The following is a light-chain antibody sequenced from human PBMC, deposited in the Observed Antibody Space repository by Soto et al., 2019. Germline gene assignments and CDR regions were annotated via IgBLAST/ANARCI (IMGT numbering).Light chain of an antibody. CDR3: QRYGTSLPLT. CDR2: GAS. CDR1: QSVSSNY. Sequence: DIVLTQSPGTLSLSPGDRATLSCRASQSVSSNYLAWYQQKPGQAPRLLIYGASSRATGIPDRFSGSGSGTDFTLTISRLGPEDFAVYYCQRYGTSLPLTFGGGTRWIS. V-gene: IGKV3-20*01. J-gene: IGKJ4*01.